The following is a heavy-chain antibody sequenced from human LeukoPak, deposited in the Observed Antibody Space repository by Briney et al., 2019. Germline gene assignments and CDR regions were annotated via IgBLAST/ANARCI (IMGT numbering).Heavy chain of an antibody. Sequence: SVKVSCKASEGTFSSYAISWVRQAPGQGLEWMGGIIPIFGTANYAQKFQGRVTITTDESTSTAYMELSSLRSEDTAVYYCARSQGYCSGGSCRTYNWFDPWGQGTLVTVSS. CDR2: IIPIFGTA. CDR1: EGTFSSYA. J-gene: IGHJ5*02. D-gene: IGHD2-15*01. V-gene: IGHV1-69*05. CDR3: ARSQGYCSGGSCRTYNWFDP.